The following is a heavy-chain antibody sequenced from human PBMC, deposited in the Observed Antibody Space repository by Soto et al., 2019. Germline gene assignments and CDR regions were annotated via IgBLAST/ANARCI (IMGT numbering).Heavy chain of an antibody. J-gene: IGHJ4*02. Sequence: SETLSLTCAVYGGSFSGYYWSWIRQPPGKGLEWIGYIYYSGSTNYNPSLKSRVTISVDTSKNQFSLKLSSVTAADTAVYYCARHEKWLTWVFDYWGQGTLVTAPQ. CDR3: ARHEKWLTWVFDY. CDR1: GGSFSGYY. D-gene: IGHD5-12*01. CDR2: IYYSGST. V-gene: IGHV4-59*08.